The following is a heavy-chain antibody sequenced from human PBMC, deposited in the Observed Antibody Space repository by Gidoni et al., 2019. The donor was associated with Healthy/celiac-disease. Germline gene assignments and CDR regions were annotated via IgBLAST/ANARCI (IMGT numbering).Heavy chain of an antibody. CDR2: INPNSGGT. J-gene: IGHJ4*02. D-gene: IGHD6-6*01. Sequence: QVQLVQSGAEVQKPGASVTVSCKASGYTFTGYYMHWVRQAPGQGLEWMGWINPNSGGTNYAQKFQGRVTMTRDTSISTAYMELSRLRSDDTAVYYCATLPYSSSSDPFDYWGQGTLVTVSS. CDR1: GYTFTGYY. CDR3: ATLPYSSSSDPFDY. V-gene: IGHV1-2*02.